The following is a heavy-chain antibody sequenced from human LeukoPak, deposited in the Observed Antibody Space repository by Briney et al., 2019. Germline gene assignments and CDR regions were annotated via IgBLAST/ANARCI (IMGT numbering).Heavy chain of an antibody. Sequence: SETLSLTCTVSGGSISSYYWSWIRQPPGKGLEWIGYIYYSGSTNCNPSLKSRVTISVDTSKNQFSLKLSSVTAADTAVYYCARHLVGANDYWGQGTLVTVSS. D-gene: IGHD1-26*01. J-gene: IGHJ4*02. CDR1: GGSISSYY. CDR2: IYYSGST. V-gene: IGHV4-59*08. CDR3: ARHLVGANDY.